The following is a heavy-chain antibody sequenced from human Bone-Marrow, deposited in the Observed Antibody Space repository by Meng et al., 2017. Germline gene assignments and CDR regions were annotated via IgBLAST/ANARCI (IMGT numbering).Heavy chain of an antibody. V-gene: IGHV1-2*06. CDR3: ARDEDISAAGKLFGDY. D-gene: IGHD6-13*01. CDR2: INPKSGDT. CDR1: GYTFPDYW. Sequence: QVQLVQSGAEVKNPGASVKVSCKASGYTFPDYWLHWVRRAPGQGLEWMGRINPKSGDTHYAQRFQGRVTMTGDTSISTAYMELSGLRSDDTAMYYCARDEDISAAGKLFGDYWGQGTWSPSPQ. J-gene: IGHJ4*02.